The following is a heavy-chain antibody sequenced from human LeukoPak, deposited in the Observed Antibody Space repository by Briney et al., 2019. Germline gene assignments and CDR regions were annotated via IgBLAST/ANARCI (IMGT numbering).Heavy chain of an antibody. V-gene: IGHV6-1*01. Sequence: SQTLSLTCAISGDSVSSYSAAWNWIRQSQSRGLEWLGRTYFRSKWYNEYAASVKSRITINPDTSKNQFSLQLNSVTPEDTAVYYCAGSFSGAIDYWGQGTLVTVSS. CDR2: TYFRSKWYN. CDR1: GDSVSSYSAA. J-gene: IGHJ4*02. D-gene: IGHD3-10*01. CDR3: AGSFSGAIDY.